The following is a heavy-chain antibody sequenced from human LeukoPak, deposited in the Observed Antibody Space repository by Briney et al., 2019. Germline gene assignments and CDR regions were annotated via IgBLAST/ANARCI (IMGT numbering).Heavy chain of an antibody. J-gene: IGHJ3*02. Sequence: PSETLSLTCTVSGRSISSYYWSWIRQPPGKGLEWIGYIYYSGSTNYNPSLKSRVTISVDTSKNQFSLKLSSVTAADTAVYYCARSPPTDLWFGELYAFDIWGQGTMVTVSS. CDR1: GRSISSYY. CDR2: IYYSGST. V-gene: IGHV4-59*01. CDR3: ARSPPTDLWFGELYAFDI. D-gene: IGHD3-10*01.